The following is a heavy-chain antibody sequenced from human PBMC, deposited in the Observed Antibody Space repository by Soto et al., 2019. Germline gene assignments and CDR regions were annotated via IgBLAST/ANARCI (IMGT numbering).Heavy chain of an antibody. Sequence: PSETLSLTSPLSAGSFSRDYWSCIRQPPGKWIEWIGEINHSGSTNYNPSLRSRVTLSVNTSKNQFSLKLSSVTAADTAVYYCARGGKEDIVVVPAARPFDYWCQGTLVTVSS. D-gene: IGHD2-2*01. CDR3: ARGGKEDIVVVPAARPFDY. J-gene: IGHJ4*02. CDR2: INHSGST. CDR1: AGSFSRDY. V-gene: IGHV4-34*01.